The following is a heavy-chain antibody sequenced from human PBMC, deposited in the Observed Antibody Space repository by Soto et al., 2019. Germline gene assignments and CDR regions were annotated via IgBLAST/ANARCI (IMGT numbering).Heavy chain of an antibody. D-gene: IGHD3-3*01. J-gene: IGHJ4*02. CDR2: IVPMFGTS. Sequence: QERLVQSGAEVRKPGSSVKVSCKVTGGTSTRYAINWVRQAPGQGLEWMGGIVPMFGTSKYAQKFQGRVTINADNSTNLAYMELRSLRSEDTAVYYCNRGSEYDFWSGYLWGQGTLVSVSS. CDR1: GGTSTRYA. V-gene: IGHV1-69*06. CDR3: NRGSEYDFWSGYL.